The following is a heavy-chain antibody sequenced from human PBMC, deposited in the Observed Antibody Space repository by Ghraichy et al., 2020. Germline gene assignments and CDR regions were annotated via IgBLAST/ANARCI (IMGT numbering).Heavy chain of an antibody. V-gene: IGHV4-34*01. D-gene: IGHD1-26*01. CDR2: INHSGST. CDR3: ARGWRGVGATPPNDY. J-gene: IGHJ4*02. Sequence: SETLSLTCAVYGGSFSGYYWSWIRQPPGKGLEWIGEINHSGSTNYNPSLKSRVTISVDTSKNQFSLKLSSVTAADTAVYYCARGWRGVGATPPNDYWGQGTLVTVSS. CDR1: GGSFSGYY.